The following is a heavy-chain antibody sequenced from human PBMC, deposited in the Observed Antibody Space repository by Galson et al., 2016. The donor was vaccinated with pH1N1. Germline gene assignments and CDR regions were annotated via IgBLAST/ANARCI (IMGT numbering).Heavy chain of an antibody. CDR1: GFSLTNTAEN. CDR3: AHRRCNHNNCYYNSFDA. J-gene: IGHJ5*02. V-gene: IGHV2-5*02. CDR2: IYWDDDQ. D-gene: IGHD3-10*01. Sequence: PALVKPTQTLTLTCSFSGFSLTNTAENVAWIRQPPGKSLEWLALIYWDDDQRYNPSLADRLTITKDTVKNQVVLTMTNMESADTGTYFCAHRRCNHNNCYYNSFDAWGQGILVTVSS.